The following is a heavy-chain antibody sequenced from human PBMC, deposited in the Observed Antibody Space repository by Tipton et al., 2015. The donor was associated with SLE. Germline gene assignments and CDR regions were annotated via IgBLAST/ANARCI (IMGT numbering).Heavy chain of an antibody. CDR1: GYSISSGYY. J-gene: IGHJ5*02. V-gene: IGHV4-38-2*02. CDR3: ARDTTFSSSWRGGFDP. D-gene: IGHD6-13*01. CDR2: IYHSGST. Sequence: TLSLTCTVSGYSISSGYYWGWIRQPPGKGLEWIGSIYHSGSTYYNPSLKSRVTISVDTSKNQFSLKLSSVTAADTAIYYCARDTTFSSSWRGGFDPWGQGTLVTVSS.